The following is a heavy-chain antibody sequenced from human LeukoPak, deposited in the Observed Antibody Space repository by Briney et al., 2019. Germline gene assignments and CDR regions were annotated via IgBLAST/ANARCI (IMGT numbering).Heavy chain of an antibody. D-gene: IGHD1-26*01. CDR1: GYTFTNYY. Sequence: ASVKVSCKASGYTFTNYYMHWVRQAPGQGLEWMGWISAYNGNTNYAQKLQGRVTMTTDTSTSTAYMELRSLRSDDTAVYYCARGRSSGSPHLFDYWGQGTLVTVSS. CDR2: ISAYNGNT. J-gene: IGHJ4*02. CDR3: ARGRSSGSPHLFDY. V-gene: IGHV1-18*04.